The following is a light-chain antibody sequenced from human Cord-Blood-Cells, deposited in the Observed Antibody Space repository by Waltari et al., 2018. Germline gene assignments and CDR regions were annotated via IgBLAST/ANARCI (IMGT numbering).Light chain of an antibody. CDR1: QSVLYSSNNKNY. Sequence: DILITQSPSSLALSLGATATINSKSSQSVLYSSNNKNYLAWYQQKPGQPPKLLIYWASTRESGVPDRFSGSGSGTDFTLTISSLQAEDVAVYYCQQYYSTPTFGQGTKVEIK. CDR2: WAS. V-gene: IGKV4-1*01. J-gene: IGKJ1*01. CDR3: QQYYSTPT.